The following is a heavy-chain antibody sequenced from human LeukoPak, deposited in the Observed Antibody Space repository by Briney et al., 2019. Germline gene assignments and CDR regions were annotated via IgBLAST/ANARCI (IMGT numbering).Heavy chain of an antibody. Sequence: SETLSLTCTVSGGSISDYYWSWIRQPPGKGLEWIGYVYYSGSTSYNPALKSRVTISLDTSKNQFSLKLSSVTAADTAVYYCASAASGGVWYLDLWGRGTLVTVSS. J-gene: IGHJ2*01. CDR2: VYYSGST. CDR3: ASAASGGVWYLDL. V-gene: IGHV4-59*08. D-gene: IGHD3-16*01. CDR1: GGSISDYY.